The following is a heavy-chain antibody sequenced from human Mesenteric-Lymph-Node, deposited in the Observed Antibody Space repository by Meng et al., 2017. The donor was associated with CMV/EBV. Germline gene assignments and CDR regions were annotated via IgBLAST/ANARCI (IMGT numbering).Heavy chain of an antibody. CDR3: ARDQGFSWYPADY. V-gene: IGHV1-2*02. Sequence: ASVKVSCKASGYTFTDYYIHWVRQAPGQGLEWMGWINPNSGGTNYAQKFQGRVTMTRDTSIDTAYMELNWLTSDDTAVYYCARDQGFSWYPADYWGQGTLVTVSS. CDR2: INPNSGGT. J-gene: IGHJ4*02. D-gene: IGHD6-13*01. CDR1: GYTFTDYY.